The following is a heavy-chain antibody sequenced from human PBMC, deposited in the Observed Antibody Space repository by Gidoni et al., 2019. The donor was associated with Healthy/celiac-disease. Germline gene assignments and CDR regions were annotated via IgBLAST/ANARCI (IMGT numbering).Heavy chain of an antibody. Sequence: EVQLLESGGGLVQPGGSLRLSCAASGFTFSSYAMSWVRQAPGKGLEWVSAISVSGGSTYYADSVKGRFTISRDNSKNTLYLQMNSLRAEDTAVYYCAKDIVVVVAATIESYGMDVWGQGTTVTVSS. V-gene: IGHV3-23*01. CDR2: ISVSGGST. J-gene: IGHJ6*02. D-gene: IGHD2-15*01. CDR3: AKDIVVVVAATIESYGMDV. CDR1: GFTFSSYA.